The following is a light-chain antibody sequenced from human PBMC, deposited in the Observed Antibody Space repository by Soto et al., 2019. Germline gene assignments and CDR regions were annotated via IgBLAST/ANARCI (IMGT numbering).Light chain of an antibody. J-gene: IGLJ1*01. CDR3: GTWDNSLSAFV. CDR1: SSNIGNNY. Sequence: QSVLTQPPSVSVAPGQKVTVSCSGSSSNIGNNYVSWYQQFPGTAPKLLIYDNNERPSGIPDRFSGSKSGTSATLGITGLQTGDEADYYCGTWDNSLSAFVFGTATKLTVL. CDR2: DNN. V-gene: IGLV1-51*01.